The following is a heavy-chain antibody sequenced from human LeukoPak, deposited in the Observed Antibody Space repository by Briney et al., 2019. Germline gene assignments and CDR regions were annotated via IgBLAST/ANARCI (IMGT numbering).Heavy chain of an antibody. V-gene: IGHV4-39*01. J-gene: IGHJ6*02. Sequence: SSETLSLTCTVSGDSISSSRHSWGWVRQPPGKGLEWIGSISYSGSTHYNPSLKTRVTMSVDTSENQFSLKLSSVTAADSTVYYCVRIYCTSTSCYGDSYYGMDVWGQGTTVTVSS. CDR2: ISYSGST. CDR3: VRIYCTSTSCYGDSYYGMDV. D-gene: IGHD2-2*01. CDR1: GDSISSSRHS.